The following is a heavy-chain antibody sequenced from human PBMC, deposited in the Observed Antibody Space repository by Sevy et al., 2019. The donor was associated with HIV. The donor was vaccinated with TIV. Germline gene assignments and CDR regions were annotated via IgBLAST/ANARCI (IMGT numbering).Heavy chain of an antibody. CDR3: ATVRSVLVKVATHYFDY. Sequence: ASVKVSCKVSGYTLTELSMHWVRQAPGKGLEWMGGFDPEHGETIYAQKFQGRVTMTEDTSTDTAYMELSSLRSEDTAGYYCATVRSVLVKVATHYFDYWGQGTLVTVSS. V-gene: IGHV1-24*01. CDR2: FDPEHGET. D-gene: IGHD2-2*01. J-gene: IGHJ4*02. CDR1: GYTLTELS.